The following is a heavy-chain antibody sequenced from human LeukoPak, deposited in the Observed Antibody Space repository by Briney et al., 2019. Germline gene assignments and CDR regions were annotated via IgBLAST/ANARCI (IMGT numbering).Heavy chain of an antibody. J-gene: IGHJ4*02. V-gene: IGHV4-4*08. CDR2: VYSSGLA. Sequence: SETLSLTCSVSGDSISRYYWAWIRQSPGKGLEWIGYVYSSGLARYNPSLESRVTFSVDASKNQFSLSLRSVTAADTGVYYCARDQGRWLVRTFDYWGQGTLVTVSS. D-gene: IGHD6-19*01. CDR3: ARDQGRWLVRTFDY. CDR1: GDSISRYY.